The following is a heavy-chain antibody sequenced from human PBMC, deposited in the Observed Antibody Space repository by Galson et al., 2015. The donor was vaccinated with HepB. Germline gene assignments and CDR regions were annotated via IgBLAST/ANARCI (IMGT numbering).Heavy chain of an antibody. Sequence: SVKVSCKASGYTFTSYYMHWVRQAPGQGLEWMGIINPSGGSTSYAQKFQGRVTMTRDTSTSTVYMELSSLRSEDTAVYYCARPDCSGGSCYSSPGYYYGMDVWGQGTTVTVSS. CDR1: GYTFTSYY. CDR2: INPSGGST. J-gene: IGHJ6*02. D-gene: IGHD2-15*01. CDR3: ARPDCSGGSCYSSPGYYYGMDV. V-gene: IGHV1-46*01.